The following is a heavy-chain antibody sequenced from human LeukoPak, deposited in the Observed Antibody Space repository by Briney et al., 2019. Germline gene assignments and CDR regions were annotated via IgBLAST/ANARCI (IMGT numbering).Heavy chain of an antibody. V-gene: IGHV3-21*01. CDR1: GFTFSSYS. D-gene: IGHD3-3*01. Sequence: GGSLRLSCAASGFTFSSYSMNWVRQAPGKGREWVSSISSSSSYIYYADSVKGRFTISRDNAKYSLYLQMNSLRAEDTAVYYCARELGQNGDFWRGYGEKAFDIWGQGTMVTVSS. CDR2: ISSSSSYI. J-gene: IGHJ3*02. CDR3: ARELGQNGDFWRGYGEKAFDI.